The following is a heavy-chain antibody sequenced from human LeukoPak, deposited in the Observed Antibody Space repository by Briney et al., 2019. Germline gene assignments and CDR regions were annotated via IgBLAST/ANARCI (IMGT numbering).Heavy chain of an antibody. CDR2: INPNSGGT. D-gene: IGHD5-18*01. CDR1: GYTFTVYY. Sequence: GASVKVSCKASGYTFTVYYMHWVRQAPGQGLEWMGRINPNSGGTNYAQKFQGRVTMTRDTSISTAYMELSRLRSDDTAVYYCARVRGNSWSNWFDPWGQGTLVTVSS. J-gene: IGHJ5*02. CDR3: ARVRGNSWSNWFDP. V-gene: IGHV1-2*06.